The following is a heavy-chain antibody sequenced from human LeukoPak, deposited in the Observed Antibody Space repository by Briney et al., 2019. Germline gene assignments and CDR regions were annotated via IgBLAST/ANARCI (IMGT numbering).Heavy chain of an antibody. D-gene: IGHD7-27*01. CDR1: GGSISSGTYY. CDR3: ASRKLGNDY. V-gene: IGHV4-61*02. Sequence: KPSETLSLTCTVSGGSISSGTYYWGWIRQPAGKGLEWIGRIYSSGSTNYNPSLKIRVTISADTSQNQFSLKLSSVTAADTAVYYCASRKLGNDYWGQGTLVTVSS. J-gene: IGHJ4*02. CDR2: IYSSGST.